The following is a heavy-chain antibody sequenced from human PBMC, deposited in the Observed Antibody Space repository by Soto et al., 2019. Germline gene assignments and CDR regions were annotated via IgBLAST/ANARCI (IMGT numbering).Heavy chain of an antibody. V-gene: IGHV1-69*13. CDR1: GGTFSSYA. Sequence: ASVKVSCKASGGTFSSYAISWVRQAPGQGLEWMGGIIPIFGTANYAQKFQGRVTITADESTSTAYMELSSLRSEDTAVYYCARAALSITMVRGVIKLYYYGMDVWGQGTTVTVS. J-gene: IGHJ6*02. D-gene: IGHD3-10*01. CDR2: IIPIFGTA. CDR3: ARAALSITMVRGVIKLYYYGMDV.